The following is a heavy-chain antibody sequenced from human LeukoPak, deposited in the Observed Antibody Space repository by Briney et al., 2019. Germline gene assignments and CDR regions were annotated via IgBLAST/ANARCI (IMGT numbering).Heavy chain of an antibody. D-gene: IGHD2-2*01. J-gene: IGHJ4*02. CDR2: ISGTSNTI. CDR1: GFTFSSYS. Sequence: GGSLRLSCAASGFTFSSYSMNWVRQAPGKGLEWVSYISGTSNTIYYADSVKGRFTISRDNAKNSLYLQVNSLRVEDTAIYYCAKDRFVVPAAIVSFDYWGQGTLVTVSS. V-gene: IGHV3-48*01. CDR3: AKDRFVVPAAIVSFDY.